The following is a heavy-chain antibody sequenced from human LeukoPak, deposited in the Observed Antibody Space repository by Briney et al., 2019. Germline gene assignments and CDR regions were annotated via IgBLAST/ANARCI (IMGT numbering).Heavy chain of an antibody. CDR3: ADDFNWATDY. CDR2: IRHDGSDK. V-gene: IGHV3-30*02. Sequence: PGGPLRLSCAASGLTFSTSIFHWVRQAPGKGLEGLAFIRHDGSDKYYADSVTCRFIRSRDNSKNNVYLQMNSLRIEDSALYYCADDFNWATDYWGQGTLVTVSS. D-gene: IGHD1-1*01. J-gene: IGHJ4*02. CDR1: GLTFSTSI.